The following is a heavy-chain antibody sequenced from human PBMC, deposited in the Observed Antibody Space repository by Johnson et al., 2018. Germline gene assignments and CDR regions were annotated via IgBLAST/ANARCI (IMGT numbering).Heavy chain of an antibody. CDR1: GFTFSRYW. CDR3: ARELGSGAFDI. Sequence: VQLQESGGGLVQXGGSLRLSCAASGFTFSRYWMHWVRQAPGTGLVWVSRINSDGISTSYADSVKGRFTISRDNAKNTMYLQMNSLRAEDTAFYYCARELGSGAFDIWGQGTMVTVSS. V-gene: IGHV3-74*01. CDR2: INSDGIST. J-gene: IGHJ3*02. D-gene: IGHD7-27*01.